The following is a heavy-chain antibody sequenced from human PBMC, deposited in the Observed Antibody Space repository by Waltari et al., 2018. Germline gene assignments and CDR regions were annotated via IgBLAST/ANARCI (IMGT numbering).Heavy chain of an antibody. Sequence: QVQLQESGPGLVKPSQTLSLTCTVSGGSISSGSYYWSWIRQPAGKGLEWIGYIYTSGSTNYNPSLKSRVTISVDTSKNQFSLKLSSVTAADTAVYYCARGVEDYWGQGTLVTVSS. V-gene: IGHV4-61*09. CDR2: IYTSGST. CDR1: GGSISSGSYY. CDR3: ARGVEDY. J-gene: IGHJ4*02.